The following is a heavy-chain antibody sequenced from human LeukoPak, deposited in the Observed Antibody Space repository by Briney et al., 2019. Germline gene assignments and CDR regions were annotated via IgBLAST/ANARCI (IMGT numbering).Heavy chain of an antibody. D-gene: IGHD5-18*01. CDR3: ARVRSGYSHENYFDY. CDR1: GFTFSNYE. J-gene: IGHJ4*02. Sequence: GGSLRLSCAASGFTFSNYEMNLVRQAPGEGLEWVSYISGSGSTIYYADSVKGRFTVSRDNAKDSLYLQMNSLRAEDTAVYYCARVRSGYSHENYFDYWGQGTLVTVSS. V-gene: IGHV3-48*03. CDR2: ISGSGSTI.